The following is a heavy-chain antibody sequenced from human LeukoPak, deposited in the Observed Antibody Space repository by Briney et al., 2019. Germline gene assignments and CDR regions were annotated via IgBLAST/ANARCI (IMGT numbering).Heavy chain of an antibody. J-gene: IGHJ5*02. CDR1: GFTFSSYS. CDR3: ARDLDSSSPNDWFDP. Sequence: PGGSLRLSCAASGFTFSSYSMNWVRQAPGKGLEWVSSISSSSSYIYYADSVKGRFTISRDNAKNSLYLQMNSLRAEDTAVYYCARDLDSSSPNDWFDPWGQGTLVTVSS. D-gene: IGHD6-6*01. CDR2: ISSSSSYI. V-gene: IGHV3-21*01.